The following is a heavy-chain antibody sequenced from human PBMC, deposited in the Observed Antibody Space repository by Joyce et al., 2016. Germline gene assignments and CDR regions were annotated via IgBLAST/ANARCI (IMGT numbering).Heavy chain of an antibody. CDR3: ARGKAFDV. CDR1: GFNFSGNS. J-gene: IGHJ3*01. CDR2: IKQDGRAV. Sequence: EVQLVESGGGLVQPGGSLRLSCAASGFNFSGNSMSWLGQAPGGGLEWVANIKQDGRAVYYLDSVKGRFAVSRDNARSLVHLQMVSLRVEDTALYYCARGKAFDVWGQGTMVTVSS. V-gene: IGHV3-7*01.